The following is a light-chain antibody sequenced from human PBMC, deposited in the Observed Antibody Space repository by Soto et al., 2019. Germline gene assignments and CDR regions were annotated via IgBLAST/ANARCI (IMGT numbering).Light chain of an antibody. CDR1: QSISSW. CDR3: QQYNSYWT. V-gene: IGKV1-5*01. Sequence: DIQMTQSPSTLSASVGDRVTITCRASQSISSWLAWYQQKPGKAPKLLIYDASSLESGVPSRFSGSGSGTEVTLTISILQPDDFATYYCQQYNSYWTFGQGTKVEIK. J-gene: IGKJ1*01. CDR2: DAS.